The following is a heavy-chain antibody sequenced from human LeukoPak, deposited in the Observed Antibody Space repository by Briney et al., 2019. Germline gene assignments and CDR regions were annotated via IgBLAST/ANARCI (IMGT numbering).Heavy chain of an antibody. D-gene: IGHD6-19*01. CDR2: IYYSGST. J-gene: IGHJ4*02. CDR3: ARDRGSGPDY. V-gene: IGHV4-59*01. Sequence: KASETLSLTCTVSGGSISSYYWSWIRQPPGKGLEWIGYIYYSGSTNYNPSLKSRVTISVDTPKNQFSLKLSSVTAADTAVYYCARDRGSGPDYWGQGTLVTVSS. CDR1: GGSISSYY.